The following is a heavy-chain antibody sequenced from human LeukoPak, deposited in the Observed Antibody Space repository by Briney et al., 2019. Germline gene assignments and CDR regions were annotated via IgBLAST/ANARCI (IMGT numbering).Heavy chain of an antibody. D-gene: IGHD2-2*02. V-gene: IGHV4-38-2*01. J-gene: IGHJ4*02. CDR2: IYHSGST. Sequence: PSETLSLTCAVSGYSISSGYYWGWIRQPPGQGLEWIGSIYHSGSTYYNPSLKSRVTISVDTSKNQFSLKLSSVTAADTAVYYCARSRSTSCYKCSYFDYWGQGTLVTVSS. CDR3: ARSRSTSCYKCSYFDY. CDR1: GYSISSGYY.